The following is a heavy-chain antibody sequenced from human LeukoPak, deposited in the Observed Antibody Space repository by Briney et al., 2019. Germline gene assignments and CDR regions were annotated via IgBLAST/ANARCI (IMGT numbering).Heavy chain of an antibody. CDR2: INSSGGRT. D-gene: IGHD1-26*01. J-gene: IGHJ4*02. Sequence: GGSLRLSCTTSGFTFSSSAMSWVRQAPGKGLEWVSDINSSGGRTYYADSVKGRFTISRDNSKNTLFLQMNSLKTEDTAVYYCTTDGVGVEGATYDNWGQGTLVSVSS. CDR1: GFTFSSSA. V-gene: IGHV3-23*01. CDR3: TTDGVGVEGATYDN.